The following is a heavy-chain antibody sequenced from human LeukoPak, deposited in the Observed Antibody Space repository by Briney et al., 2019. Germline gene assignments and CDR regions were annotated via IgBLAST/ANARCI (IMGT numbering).Heavy chain of an antibody. J-gene: IGHJ4*02. Sequence: GGSLRLSCEVSGFTFSSYWMNWVRQAPGKGLEWVSTISASGGNTFYADSVKGRFTISRDNSKNTLHLQMNSLRAEDTAVYYCAKDGRVEQQLYYFDYWGQGALVAVSS. CDR3: AKDGRVEQQLYYFDY. CDR1: GFTFSSYW. CDR2: ISASGGNT. D-gene: IGHD6-13*01. V-gene: IGHV3-23*01.